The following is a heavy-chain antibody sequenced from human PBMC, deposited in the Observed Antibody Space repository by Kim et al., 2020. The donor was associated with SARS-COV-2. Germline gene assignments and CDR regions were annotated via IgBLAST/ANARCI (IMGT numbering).Heavy chain of an antibody. J-gene: IGHJ4*02. D-gene: IGHD4-17*01. V-gene: IGHV5-51*01. Sequence: RYCPSFQDEVAISADKSSSTAYLQCSSLKASDTAMYYCARHDDYGDSIDYWGQGTLVTVSS. CDR3: ARHDDYGDSIDY.